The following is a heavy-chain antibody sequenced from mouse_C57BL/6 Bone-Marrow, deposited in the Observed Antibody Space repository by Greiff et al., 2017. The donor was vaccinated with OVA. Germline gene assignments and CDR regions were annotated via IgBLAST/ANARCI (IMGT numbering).Heavy chain of an antibody. CDR2: IYPRSGNT. V-gene: IGHV1-81*01. Sequence: VQLQQSGAELVRPGASVKLSCKASGYTFTSYGISWVKQRTGQGLEWIGEIYPRSGNTYYNEKFKGKATLTADKSSSTAYMELRSLTSEDSAVYFCARDVGLYWDFDVWGTGTTVTVSA. CDR3: ARDVGLYWDFDV. CDR1: GYTFTSYG. J-gene: IGHJ1*03.